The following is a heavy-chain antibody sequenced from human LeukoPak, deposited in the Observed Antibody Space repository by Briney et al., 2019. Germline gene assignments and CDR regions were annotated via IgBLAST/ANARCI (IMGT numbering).Heavy chain of an antibody. D-gene: IGHD3-9*01. CDR1: GYSISSGYY. Sequence: SETLSLTCAVSGYSISSGYYWGWIRQPPGKGLEWIGSIYHSGSTYYNPSLKSRVTISVDTSKNQFSLKLSSVTAADTAVYYCARGSKPIPTIHPSYMDVWGKGTTVTVSS. CDR2: IYHSGST. J-gene: IGHJ6*03. CDR3: ARGSKPIPTIHPSYMDV. V-gene: IGHV4-38-2*01.